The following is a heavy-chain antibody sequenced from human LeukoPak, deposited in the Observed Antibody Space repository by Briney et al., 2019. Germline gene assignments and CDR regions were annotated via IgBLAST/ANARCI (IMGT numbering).Heavy chain of an antibody. CDR2: IYYSGST. V-gene: IGHV4-59*01. Sequence: PSETLSLTCTVSSGSINNYYWSWIRQPPGKGLEWIGYIYYSGSTNYNPSLKSRVTISIDTSKNQFSLKLSSVTAADTAVYYCARVGSARSFPSLRYFDYWGQGTLVTVSS. CDR3: ARVGSARSFPSLRYFDY. D-gene: IGHD3-10*01. CDR1: SGSINNYY. J-gene: IGHJ4*02.